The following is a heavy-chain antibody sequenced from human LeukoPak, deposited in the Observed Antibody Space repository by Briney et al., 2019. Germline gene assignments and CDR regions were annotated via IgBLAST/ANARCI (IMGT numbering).Heavy chain of an antibody. CDR1: GGSISSYY. CDR2: IYYSGST. D-gene: IGHD4-17*01. V-gene: IGHV4-59*08. Sequence: PSEALSLTCTVSGGSISSYYWSWIRQTPGKGLEWIGYIYYSGSTNYNPSLKSRVTISVDTSKNQFSLKLSSVTAADTAVYYCARNRAYGDYLDYWGQGTLVTVSS. J-gene: IGHJ4*02. CDR3: ARNRAYGDYLDY.